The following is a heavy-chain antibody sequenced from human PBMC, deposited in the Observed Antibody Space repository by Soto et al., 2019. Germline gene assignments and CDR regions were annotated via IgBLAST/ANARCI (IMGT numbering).Heavy chain of an antibody. V-gene: IGHV4-39*01. Sequence: SETLSLICNVSGASISGSNIYWGWIRQPPGKGLEWIGNIYHSGSTYYNPSLKSRVIISVDTSMNQFSLKVNSVTAADTAVYHCARYSSDYGCFDPWGQGTLVTVSS. D-gene: IGHD4-17*01. J-gene: IGHJ5*02. CDR3: ARYSSDYGCFDP. CDR1: GASISGSNIY. CDR2: IYHSGST.